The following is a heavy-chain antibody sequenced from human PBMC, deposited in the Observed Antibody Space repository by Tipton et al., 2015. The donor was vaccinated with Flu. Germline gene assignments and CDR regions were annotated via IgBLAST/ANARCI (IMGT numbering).Heavy chain of an antibody. CDR3: ARLSYGYRAQDY. V-gene: IGHV4-34*01. J-gene: IGHJ4*02. D-gene: IGHD5-18*01. CDR2: INHSGST. Sequence: TLSLTCAVYGGSFSGYYWSWIRQPPGKGLEWIGEINHSGSTNYNPSLKSRVTISVDTSKNQFSLKLSPVTAADTAVYYCARLSYGYRAQDYWGQGTLVTVSS. CDR1: GGSFSGYY.